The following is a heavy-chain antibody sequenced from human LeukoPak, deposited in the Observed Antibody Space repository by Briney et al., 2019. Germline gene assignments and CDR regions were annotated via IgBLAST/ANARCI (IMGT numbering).Heavy chain of an antibody. D-gene: IGHD2-2*01. CDR2: IYHSGST. Sequence: PSETLSLTCTVSGYSISSGYYWGWIGQPPGKRLEWIGSIYHSGSTYYNPSLKSRVTISVDTSKNQFSLKLSSVTAADTAVYYCARGFVVVPAASFDYWGQGTLVTVSS. CDR1: GYSISSGYY. CDR3: ARGFVVVPAASFDY. J-gene: IGHJ4*02. V-gene: IGHV4-38-2*02.